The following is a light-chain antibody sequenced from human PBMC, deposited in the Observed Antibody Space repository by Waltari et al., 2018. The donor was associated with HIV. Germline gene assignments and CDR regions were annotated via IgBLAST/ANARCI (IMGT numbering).Light chain of an antibody. CDR2: DTT. J-gene: IGLJ2*01. CDR1: TSNIGNNY. Sequence: QSVLTQPPSVSAAPGQKVTISCSGSTSNIGNNYVSWYQQLPGTAPKLLISDTTNRPSGIPDRFSGSKSGTSATLGITGLQTGDEADYYCGTWDSSLSAVVFGGGTKLTVL. CDR3: GTWDSSLSAVV. V-gene: IGLV1-51*01.